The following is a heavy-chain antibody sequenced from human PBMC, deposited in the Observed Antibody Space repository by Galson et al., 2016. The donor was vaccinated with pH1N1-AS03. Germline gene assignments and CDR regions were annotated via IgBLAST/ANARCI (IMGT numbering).Heavy chain of an antibody. Sequence: PALVKPTQTLTLTCTFSGFSLSTSGVAVGWIRQPPGKALECLALIHWDDDKHYSPSLKSRLTNTKDTSKNQVVLTMTNMDPVDTATYYCAHRPSSWPYWYFDLWGRGTLVTVSS. J-gene: IGHJ2*01. D-gene: IGHD6-13*01. CDR1: GFSLSTSGVA. V-gene: IGHV2-5*02. CDR3: AHRPSSWPYWYFDL. CDR2: IHWDDDK.